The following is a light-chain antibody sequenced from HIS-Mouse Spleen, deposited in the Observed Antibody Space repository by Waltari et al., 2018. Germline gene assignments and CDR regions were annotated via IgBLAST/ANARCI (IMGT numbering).Light chain of an antibody. CDR2: EGS. V-gene: IGLV2-23*01. CDR3: CSYAGSSTWV. CDR1: SSDVGTYIP. J-gene: IGLJ3*02. Sequence: QSALTQPASESGSPGQSITRSCTGTSSDVGTYIPASWYQQHPGKPPKPMIYEGSKRPSGVSNRFSGSKSGNTASLTISGLQAEDEADYYCCSYAGSSTWVFGGGTKLTVL.